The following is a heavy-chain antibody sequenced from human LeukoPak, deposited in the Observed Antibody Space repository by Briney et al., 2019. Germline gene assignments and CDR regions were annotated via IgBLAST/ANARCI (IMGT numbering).Heavy chain of an antibody. Sequence: LRETLSLTCAVYGGSFSGYYWRWIRQPPGKRLEWIGEINQSGGANYNPSLGSRVSILVDTSKNQFSLKLSSMTAADTAVYFCATIQRDHAFDIWGQGTMVTVSS. D-gene: IGHD6-25*01. J-gene: IGHJ3*02. CDR2: INQSGGA. V-gene: IGHV4-34*01. CDR3: ATIQRDHAFDI. CDR1: GGSFSGYY.